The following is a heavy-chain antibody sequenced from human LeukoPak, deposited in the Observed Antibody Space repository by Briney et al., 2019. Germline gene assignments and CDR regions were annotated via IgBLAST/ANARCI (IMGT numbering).Heavy chain of an antibody. J-gene: IGHJ4*02. D-gene: IGHD1-26*01. CDR1: SGSISTFY. Sequence: SETLSLTCTVSSGSISTFYWSWIRQPPGKGLEWIGYVYQSGTTSYNPSLKRRVTISADTSKNQFSLRVTSVTAADTAVYHCARHGGSLGYFDNWGQGTLVTVSS. CDR3: ARHGGSLGYFDN. V-gene: IGHV4-59*08. CDR2: VYQSGTT.